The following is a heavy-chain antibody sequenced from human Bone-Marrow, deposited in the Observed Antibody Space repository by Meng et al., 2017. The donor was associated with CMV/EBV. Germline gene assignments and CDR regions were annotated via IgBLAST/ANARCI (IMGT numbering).Heavy chain of an antibody. V-gene: IGHV5-51*01. Sequence: KVSCKGSGDSFTSYWIGWVRQMPGKGLEWMGIIYPGDSDTRYSPSFQGQVTISADKSISTAYLQWSSLKASDTAMYYCARPGGYYGDFFDYWGQGTLVTVSS. D-gene: IGHD1-26*01. CDR3: ARPGGYYGDFFDY. CDR1: GDSFTSYW. J-gene: IGHJ4*02. CDR2: IYPGDSDT.